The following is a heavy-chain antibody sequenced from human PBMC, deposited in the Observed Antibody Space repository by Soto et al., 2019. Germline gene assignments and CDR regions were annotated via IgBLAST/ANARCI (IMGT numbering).Heavy chain of an antibody. CDR2: ISGSGGST. D-gene: IGHD3-10*01. CDR3: AKSQGNYYGSGSLDAFDI. CDR1: GFTFSSYA. Sequence: EVQLLESGGGLVQPGGSLRLSCAASGFTFSSYAMSWVRQAPGKGLEWVSAISGSGGSTYYADSVKGGFTISRDNSKNTLYLQMNSLRAEDTAVYYCAKSQGNYYGSGSLDAFDIWGQGTMVTVSS. V-gene: IGHV3-23*01. J-gene: IGHJ3*02.